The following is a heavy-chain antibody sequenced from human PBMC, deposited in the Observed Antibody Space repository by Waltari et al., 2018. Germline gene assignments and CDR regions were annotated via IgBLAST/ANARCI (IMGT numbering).Heavy chain of an antibody. CDR3: ARPAEQWLVRGVAEYFQH. V-gene: IGHV4-34*01. D-gene: IGHD6-19*01. CDR2: INHSGST. CDR1: GGSFSGYY. Sequence: QVQLQQRGAGLLKPSETLSLTCAVYGGSFSGYYWSWIRHPPGGGLEWIGEINHSGSTNHNPSLESRVTISVDTSKNQSSLKLSTVTAADTAVYYGARPAEQWLVRGVAEYFQHWGQGTLVTVSS. J-gene: IGHJ1*01.